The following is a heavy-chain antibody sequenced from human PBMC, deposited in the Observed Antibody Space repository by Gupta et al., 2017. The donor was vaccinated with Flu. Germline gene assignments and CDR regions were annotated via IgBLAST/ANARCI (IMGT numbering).Heavy chain of an antibody. Sequence: QVQLVQPGAEVKKPGASVKVSCKASGYPFTSYALHWVRQAPGQRLEWMGWINAGNGNTKYSQKFQGRVTITRDTSASTAYMELSSLRSEDTAVYYCARATVVTQDAFDIWGQGTMVTVSS. D-gene: IGHD4-17*01. V-gene: IGHV1-3*01. CDR2: INAGNGNT. J-gene: IGHJ3*02. CDR3: ARATVVTQDAFDI. CDR1: GYPFTSYA.